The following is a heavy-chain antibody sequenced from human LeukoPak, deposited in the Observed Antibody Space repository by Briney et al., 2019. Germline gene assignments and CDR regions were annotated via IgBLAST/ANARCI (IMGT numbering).Heavy chain of an antibody. V-gene: IGHV3-53*01. CDR3: AKDNTIFGVVITTYMDV. CDR1: GFAVSSNY. Sequence: GGSLRLSCAASGFAVSSNYMSWVRQAPGKGLEWVSVLYSGGNTYYADSVKGRFTISRDNSKNTLYLQMNSLRAEDTAVYYCAKDNTIFGVVITTYMDVWGKGTTVTVSS. D-gene: IGHD3-3*01. CDR2: LYSGGNT. J-gene: IGHJ6*03.